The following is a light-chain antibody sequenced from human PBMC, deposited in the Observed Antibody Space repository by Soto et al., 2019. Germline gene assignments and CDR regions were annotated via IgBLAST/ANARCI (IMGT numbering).Light chain of an antibody. V-gene: IGKV1-12*01. CDR2: AAS. CDR3: QQTSSFPLT. J-gene: IGKJ4*01. Sequence: DIQVTQSPSSVSASVGDRVTITFRTSQGLVNWLAWYQQKPGKAPKLLIYAASNSQSGVPSRFSGSGSGTDFTLTISSLQPEDFATYYCQQTSSFPLTFGGGTKVEIK. CDR1: QGLVNW.